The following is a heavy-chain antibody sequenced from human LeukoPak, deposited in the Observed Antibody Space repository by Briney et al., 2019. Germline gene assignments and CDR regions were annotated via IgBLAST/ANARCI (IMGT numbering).Heavy chain of an antibody. CDR2: IKSDGRTT. CDR3: ARVFAVADNYMDV. CDR1: GFTFSNYW. D-gene: IGHD2-21*01. V-gene: IGHV3-74*01. Sequence: PGGSLRLSCAASGFTFSNYWMHWVRQAPGKGLVWDSRIKSDGRTTSYADSVKGRFTISRDNAKNSLYLQMNSLRAEDTALYYCARVFAVADNYMDVWGEGTTVIVSS. J-gene: IGHJ6*03.